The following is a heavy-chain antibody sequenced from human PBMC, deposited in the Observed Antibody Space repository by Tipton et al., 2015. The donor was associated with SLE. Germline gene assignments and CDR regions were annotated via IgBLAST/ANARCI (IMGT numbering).Heavy chain of an antibody. CDR1: GGSISSDY. J-gene: IGHJ6*02. CDR3: ARISVDTTMAQRADYGMDV. CDR2: IFYTGST. D-gene: IGHD5-18*01. V-gene: IGHV4-59*01. Sequence: TLSLTCTVSGGSISSDYWTWIRQPPGKGLEWIGSIFYTGSTTYNPSLKSRLTMSVDTPKNQFSLKLTSVTAADTAVYYCARISVDTTMAQRADYGMDVWGQGTTVTVSS.